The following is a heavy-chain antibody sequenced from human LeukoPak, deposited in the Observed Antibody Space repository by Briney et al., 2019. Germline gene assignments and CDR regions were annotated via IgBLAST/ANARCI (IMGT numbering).Heavy chain of an antibody. CDR3: ARDGEGVAAAGTFDQ. CDR2: IYNSGST. Sequence: KPSETLSLTCTVSGGSISSYYWGWIRQPPGKGLEWIGYIYNSGSTNYNPSLRSRVTVSVDTSKNQSSLKLSSVTAADTAVYYCARDGEGVAAAGTFDQWGQGTLVTVSS. V-gene: IGHV4-59*01. J-gene: IGHJ4*02. CDR1: GGSISSYY. D-gene: IGHD6-13*01.